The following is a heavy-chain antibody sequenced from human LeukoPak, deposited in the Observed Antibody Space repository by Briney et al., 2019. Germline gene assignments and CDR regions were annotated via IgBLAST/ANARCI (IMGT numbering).Heavy chain of an antibody. CDR2: IRYDGSNK. Sequence: GGSLRLSCAASGFTFSSYGMHWVRQAPGKGLEWVAFIRYDGSNKYYADSVKGRFTISRDNSKNTLYLQMNSLRAEDTAVYYCAKNPVAVAGREAFDIWGQGTMVTVSS. D-gene: IGHD6-19*01. CDR1: GFTFSSYG. CDR3: AKNPVAVAGREAFDI. J-gene: IGHJ3*02. V-gene: IGHV3-30*02.